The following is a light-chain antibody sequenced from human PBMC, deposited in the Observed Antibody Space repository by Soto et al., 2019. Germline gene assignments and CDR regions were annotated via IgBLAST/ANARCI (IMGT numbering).Light chain of an antibody. CDR3: QQYGSSPSS. V-gene: IGKV3D-20*01. CDR2: DAS. J-gene: IGKJ2*01. Sequence: IVLTQSPATLSLSPGERATLSCWASQSVSSSYLAWYQQKHGLAPSLLISDASSSATGIPDRFSGRGSGTDFTLNICRLEAEDFAVYYCQQYGSSPSSFGHGTKLEIK. CDR1: QSVSSSY.